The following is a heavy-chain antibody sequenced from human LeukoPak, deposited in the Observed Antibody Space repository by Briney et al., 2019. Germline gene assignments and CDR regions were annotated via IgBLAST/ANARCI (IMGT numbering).Heavy chain of an antibody. D-gene: IGHD6-19*01. CDR3: TKSSGWPFDN. Sequence: GGSLRLSCAASGFSVRINYIAWVRQAPGRGLEWVSIINSDGSTYYADSVKGRFTISRDSSKNTVSLQMNSVRAEDTAMYCCTKSSGWPFDNWGQGTLVTVSS. CDR1: GFSVRINY. CDR2: INSDGST. J-gene: IGHJ4*02. V-gene: IGHV3-53*01.